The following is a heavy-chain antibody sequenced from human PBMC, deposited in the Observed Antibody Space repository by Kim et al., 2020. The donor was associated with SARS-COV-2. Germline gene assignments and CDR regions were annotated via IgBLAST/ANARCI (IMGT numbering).Heavy chain of an antibody. V-gene: IGHV3-23*01. D-gene: IGHD6-19*01. CDR2: IIGSSST. Sequence: GGSLRLSCAASGFTFSSYAMTWVRQAPGKGLEWVSGIIGSSSTYYADSVKGRFTISRDNSKSTLYLQMNSLRAEDTAIYYCATGGLSAVAGFWGQGTLVTVSS. CDR3: ATGGLSAVAGF. CDR1: GFTFSSYA. J-gene: IGHJ4*02.